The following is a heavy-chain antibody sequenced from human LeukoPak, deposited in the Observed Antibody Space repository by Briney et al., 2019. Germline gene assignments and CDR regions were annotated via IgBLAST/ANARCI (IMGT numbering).Heavy chain of an antibody. CDR3: GGERGLSLYSRGWFDY. CDR1: GGSISSSNW. Sequence: SGTLSLTCAVSGGSISSSNWWSWVRQPPGKGLEWIGEIYHSGSTNYNPSLKSRVTISVDKSKNQFSLKLSSVTAADTAVYYCGGERGLSLYSRGWFDYWGQGTLVTVSS. CDR2: IYHSGST. D-gene: IGHD6-19*01. V-gene: IGHV4-4*02. J-gene: IGHJ4*02.